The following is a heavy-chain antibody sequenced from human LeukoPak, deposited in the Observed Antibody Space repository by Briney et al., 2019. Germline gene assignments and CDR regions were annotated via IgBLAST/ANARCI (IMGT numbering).Heavy chain of an antibody. Sequence: SSETLSLTCTVSGDSTSSGGYYWSWIRQPPGKGLEWIGEINHSGSTNYNPSLKSRVTISVDTSKNQFSLKLSSVTAADTAVYYCARAPEMAGYYDFWSGYWGFDYWGQGTLVTVSS. J-gene: IGHJ4*02. V-gene: IGHV4-39*07. CDR3: ARAPEMAGYYDFWSGYWGFDY. D-gene: IGHD3-3*01. CDR1: GDSTSSGGYY. CDR2: INHSGST.